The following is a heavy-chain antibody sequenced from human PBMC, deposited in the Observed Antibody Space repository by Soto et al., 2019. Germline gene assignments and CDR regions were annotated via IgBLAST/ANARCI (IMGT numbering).Heavy chain of an antibody. V-gene: IGHV3-7*01. J-gene: IGHJ4*02. CDR2: IKRDGSQK. CDR1: GFTFSSYW. Sequence: GGSLRLSCAASGFTFSSYWMTWVRQAPGKGLEWVAVIKRDGSQKYYVDSVKGRFTISRDNAKNSLYLQMNSLRAADTAVYYCASVLYYFDYWGQGTLVTVSS. CDR3: ASVLYYFDY.